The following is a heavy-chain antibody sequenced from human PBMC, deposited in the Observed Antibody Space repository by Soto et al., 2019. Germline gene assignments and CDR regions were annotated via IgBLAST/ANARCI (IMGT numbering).Heavy chain of an antibody. Sequence: SETLSLTCTVSNDSITNENYYWNWIRQPPGKGLEWIGGVYYSGRTYYNPSLKSRITISADTSNNQFALTRNFVTAADTAVYYCAKNDVGQQFVRWFDAWGRGVPVTVSS. CDR2: VYYSGRT. CDR1: NDSITNENYY. V-gene: IGHV4-30-4*01. J-gene: IGHJ5*02. CDR3: AKNDVGQQFVRWFDA. D-gene: IGHD6-6*01.